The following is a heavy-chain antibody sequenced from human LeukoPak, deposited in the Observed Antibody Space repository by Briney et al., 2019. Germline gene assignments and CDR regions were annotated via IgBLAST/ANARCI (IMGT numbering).Heavy chain of an antibody. CDR2: ISYDGSNK. V-gene: IGHV3-30*18. Sequence: GRSLRLSCAASGFTFSSYGMHWVRQAPGKGLEWVAVISYDGSNKYYADSVKGRFTISRDNSKNTPYLQMNSLRAEDTAVYYCAKGGWDYIWGSLPPDVWGKGTTVTVSS. D-gene: IGHD3-16*01. J-gene: IGHJ6*04. CDR1: GFTFSSYG. CDR3: AKGGWDYIWGSLPPDV.